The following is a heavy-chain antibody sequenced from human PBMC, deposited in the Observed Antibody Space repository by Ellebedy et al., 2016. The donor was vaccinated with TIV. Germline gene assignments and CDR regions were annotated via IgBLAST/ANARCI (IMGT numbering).Heavy chain of an antibody. Sequence: PGGSLRLSCSASGFTFSRNTMHWVRQAPGKGLEYVSAISSNGGSTYYADSVKGRFTMSRDNAKNTLYLQMNSLRAEDTAVYYCARVEVGRSGPSYGMDVWGQGTSVTVSS. J-gene: IGHJ6*02. CDR1: GFTFSRNT. V-gene: IGHV3-64*04. CDR2: ISSNGGST. D-gene: IGHD6-19*01. CDR3: ARVEVGRSGPSYGMDV.